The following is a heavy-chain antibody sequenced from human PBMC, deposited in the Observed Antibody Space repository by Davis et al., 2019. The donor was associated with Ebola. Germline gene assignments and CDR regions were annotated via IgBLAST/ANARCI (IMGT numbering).Heavy chain of an antibody. J-gene: IGHJ5*01. V-gene: IGHV1-3*01. CDR2: INAANGNT. CDR3: AGSWSNYVSNWFDP. Sequence: ASVKVSCKASGYTFTNYAMHWVRQAPGQRLEWMGWINAANGNTKYSQKFQGRVTITRDTSASTAYMELSSLRSEDTAVYYCAGSWSNYVSNWFDPWGQGTLVTVSS. D-gene: IGHD4-11*01. CDR1: GYTFTNYA.